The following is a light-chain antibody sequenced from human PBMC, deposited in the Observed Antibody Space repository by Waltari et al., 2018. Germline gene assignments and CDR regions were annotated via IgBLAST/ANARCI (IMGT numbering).Light chain of an antibody. Sequence: QSAVTQPVSVSGSPGQSITLSCPGSSSDIVAFKSVSWYQHHPAAAPKVIIYNVSERPSGVSNRFSGSKSGNTASLTISGLQEEDEGEYYCSSYTTSTTLLFGTGTRLTVL. J-gene: IGLJ1*01. CDR2: NVS. CDR1: SSDIVAFKS. V-gene: IGLV2-14*03. CDR3: SSYTTSTTLL.